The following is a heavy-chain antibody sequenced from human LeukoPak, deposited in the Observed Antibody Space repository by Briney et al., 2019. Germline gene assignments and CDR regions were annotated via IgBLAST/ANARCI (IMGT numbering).Heavy chain of an antibody. CDR3: AISGPRIVGATTMGY. J-gene: IGHJ4*02. D-gene: IGHD1-26*01. CDR2: MNPNSGNT. CDR1: RYTFRSYD. V-gene: IGHV1-8*01. Sequence: VASVKVSCKSSRYTFRSYDINWVRQATGQGLEWMGWMNPNSGNTGYAQKFQGRVTMTRNTSISTAYMELSSLRSEDTAVYYCAISGPRIVGATTMGYWGQGTLVTVSS.